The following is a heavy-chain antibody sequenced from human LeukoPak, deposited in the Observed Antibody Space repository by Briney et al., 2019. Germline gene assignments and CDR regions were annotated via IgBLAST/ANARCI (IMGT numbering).Heavy chain of an antibody. CDR2: IKSESAGGTT. V-gene: IGHV3-15*01. CDR3: TTPPD. J-gene: IGHJ4*02. CDR1: GFTFSSYA. Sequence: GGSLRLSCAASGFTFSSYAMHWVRQAPGKGLEWVARIKSESAGGTTDHAAPVKGRFTISRDDSKNTLYLQMDSLIIEDTGVYYCTTPPDWGQGTLVTVSS.